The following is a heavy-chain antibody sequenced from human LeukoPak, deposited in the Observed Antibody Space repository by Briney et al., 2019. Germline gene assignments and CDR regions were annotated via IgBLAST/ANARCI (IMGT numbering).Heavy chain of an antibody. J-gene: IGHJ5*02. Sequence: GGSLRLSCAASGFTFNDYYMSWIRQAPGKGLEWLSYINIGGTNTHYADSVKGRFTISRDNAKKSLYLEMNNLRAEATAVYYCDRDGGGFENWGQGVLVAVSS. D-gene: IGHD6-25*01. CDR2: INIGGTNT. CDR3: DRDGGGFEN. V-gene: IGHV3-11*01. CDR1: GFTFNDYY.